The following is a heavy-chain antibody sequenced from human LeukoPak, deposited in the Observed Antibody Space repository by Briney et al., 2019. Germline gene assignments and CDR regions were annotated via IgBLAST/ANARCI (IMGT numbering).Heavy chain of an antibody. D-gene: IGHD4-11*01. V-gene: IGHV3-74*01. CDR3: ARATYSTYPNDY. CDR2: INSDGTST. CDR1: GFTFSSYW. J-gene: IGHJ4*02. Sequence: GGSLRLSCAASGFTFSSYWMSWVRQAPGKGLVWISRINSDGTSTTYADSVRGRFTISKDNAKNTLYLQMNSLRAEDTAVYYCARATYSTYPNDYWGRGTLVTVSS.